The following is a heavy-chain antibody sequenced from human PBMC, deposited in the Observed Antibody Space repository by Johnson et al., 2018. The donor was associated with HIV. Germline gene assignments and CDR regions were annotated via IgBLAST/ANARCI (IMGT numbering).Heavy chain of an antibody. V-gene: IGHV3-30*04. CDR3: ARVSSSSLGAFDI. Sequence: QMQLVESGGGVVQPGRSLRLSCAASGFTFSSYAMHWVRQAPGKGLEWVAVISYDGSNKYYVDPVKGRFTISRDNSKNTLYLQMNSLRAEDTAVYYCARVSSSSLGAFDIWGQGTMVTVSS. J-gene: IGHJ3*02. D-gene: IGHD6-6*01. CDR2: ISYDGSNK. CDR1: GFTFSSYA.